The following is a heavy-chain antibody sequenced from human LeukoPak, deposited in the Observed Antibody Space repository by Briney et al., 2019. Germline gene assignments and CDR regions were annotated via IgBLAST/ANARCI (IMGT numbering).Heavy chain of an antibody. CDR1: GYTFTGYY. Sequence: ASVKVSCKASGYTFTGYYMHWVRQAPGQGLEWMGWINPNSGGTNYAQKFQGRVTMTRDTSISTAYMELSRLRSDDTAVYCCARDRGSGSYYGYYYMDVWGKGTTVTISS. CDR2: INPNSGGT. CDR3: ARDRGSGSYYGYYYMDV. V-gene: IGHV1-2*02. D-gene: IGHD1-26*01. J-gene: IGHJ6*03.